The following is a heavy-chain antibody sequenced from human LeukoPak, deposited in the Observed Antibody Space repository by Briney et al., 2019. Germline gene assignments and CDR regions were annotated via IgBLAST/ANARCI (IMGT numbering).Heavy chain of an antibody. CDR2: IGWDDDK. CDR1: GFSLSTRGMC. Sequence: SGPTLVNPTQTLTLTCTFSGFSLSTRGMCVSWIRQPPGKALEWLARIGWDDDKYYSTSLKTRLTISKDTSKNQVVLTMTNMDPVDTATYYCARINYRRDYDILTGYYNVLNAFDIWGQGTKVTVSS. D-gene: IGHD3-9*01. V-gene: IGHV2-70*11. CDR3: ARINYRRDYDILTGYYNVLNAFDI. J-gene: IGHJ3*02.